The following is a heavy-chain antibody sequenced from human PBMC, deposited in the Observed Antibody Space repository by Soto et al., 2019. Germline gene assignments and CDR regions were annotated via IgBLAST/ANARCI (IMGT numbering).Heavy chain of an antibody. V-gene: IGHV1-69*13. CDR3: ARDHTPRRKVAFGGY. CDR2: IIPIFGTA. CDR1: GGTFSSYA. J-gene: IGHJ4*02. D-gene: IGHD2-2*02. Sequence: SVKVSCKASGGTFSSYAISWVRQAPGQGLEWMGGIIPIFGTANYAQKFQGRVTITADESTSTAYMELSSLRSDDTAVYYCARDHTPRRKVAFGGYWGQGTLVTVSS.